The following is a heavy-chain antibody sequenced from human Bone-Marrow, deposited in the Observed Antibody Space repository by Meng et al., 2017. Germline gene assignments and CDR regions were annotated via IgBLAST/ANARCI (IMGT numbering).Heavy chain of an antibody. D-gene: IGHD4-17*01. J-gene: IGHJ2*01. CDR3: ASLYGDSSVWYLDL. CDR2: IYYSGST. V-gene: IGHV4-31*03. Sequence: VQLVASGPGLVKPSTTLSLTCTVSGGSSSSGNHYWSWIPQHPGKGLEYIGYIYYSGSTYYNPSLKSRVIISVDTSKNQFSLRLNSVTAADTAVYYCASLYGDSSVWYLDLWGRGTLVTVSS. CDR1: GGSSSSGNHY.